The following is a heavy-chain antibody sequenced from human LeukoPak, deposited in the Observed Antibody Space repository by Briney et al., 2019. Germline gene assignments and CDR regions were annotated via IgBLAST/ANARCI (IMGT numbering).Heavy chain of an antibody. CDR2: ISGSGGST. V-gene: IGHV3-23*01. J-gene: IGHJ4*02. CDR1: GFTLSSYA. Sequence: TGGSLRLSCAASGFTLSSYAMSWVRQALGKGLEWVSAISGSGGSTYYADSVKGRFTISRDNSKNTLYLQMNSLRAEDTAVYYCAHISSSWPDYWGQGTLVTVSS. CDR3: AHISSSWPDY. D-gene: IGHD6-13*01.